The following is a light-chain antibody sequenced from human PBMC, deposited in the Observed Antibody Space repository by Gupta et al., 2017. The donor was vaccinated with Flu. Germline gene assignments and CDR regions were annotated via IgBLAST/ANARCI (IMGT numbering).Light chain of an antibody. CDR3: QQYNSYLWT. CDR1: QSISGW. V-gene: IGKV1-5*03. CDR2: MAS. J-gene: IGKJ1*01. Sequence: DIQMTQSPSTLSASVGDRVTIACRASQSISGWLAWYQQKPGKAPKLLIYMASSLESGVPSRFSGSGSGTEFTLTISSLQPDDSATYYCQQYNSYLWTFGQGTKVEIK.